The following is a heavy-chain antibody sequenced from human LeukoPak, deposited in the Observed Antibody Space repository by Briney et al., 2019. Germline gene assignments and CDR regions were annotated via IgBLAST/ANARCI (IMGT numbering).Heavy chain of an antibody. V-gene: IGHV3-7*04. CDR1: GFTFSSYG. CDR2: IKQDGSKK. Sequence: GKSLRLSCAASGFTFSSYGMHWVRQDPGKGLEWVANIKQDGSKKSYVDSVKGRFTISRDNAKNSLYLQMNSLRAEDTAIYYCTRVGYIDEGIDYWGQGTLVTVSS. D-gene: IGHD5-24*01. J-gene: IGHJ4*02. CDR3: TRVGYIDEGIDY.